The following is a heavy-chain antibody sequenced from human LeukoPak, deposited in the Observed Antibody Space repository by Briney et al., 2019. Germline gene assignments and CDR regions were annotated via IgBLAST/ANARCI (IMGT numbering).Heavy chain of an antibody. CDR2: IGNSGNTI. D-gene: IGHD6-19*01. V-gene: IGHV3-48*03. Sequence: GGSLRLSCSASGFTFSYYAMNWVRQAPGKGLEWVAYIGNSGNTIYYADSVKGRFTISRDNAKNSLYLQMNSLRAEDTAVYYCARADLAVVPVFDYWGQGTLVTVSS. CDR1: GFTFSYYA. CDR3: ARADLAVVPVFDY. J-gene: IGHJ4*02.